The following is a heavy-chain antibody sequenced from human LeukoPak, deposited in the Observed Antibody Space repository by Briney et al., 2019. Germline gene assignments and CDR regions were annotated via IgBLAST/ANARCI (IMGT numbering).Heavy chain of an antibody. CDR2: ISDTGGAI. CDR1: GFAFSGYE. Sequence: GGSLRLSCAASGFAFSGYEMYWVRQAPGKGLEWISYISDTGGAIHYADSVKGRFTISRDNAKNSLYLQMNSLRAEDTAVYYCAKDTSGWSLAWGQGTLVTVSS. D-gene: IGHD6-19*01. J-gene: IGHJ5*02. CDR3: AKDTSGWSLA. V-gene: IGHV3-48*03.